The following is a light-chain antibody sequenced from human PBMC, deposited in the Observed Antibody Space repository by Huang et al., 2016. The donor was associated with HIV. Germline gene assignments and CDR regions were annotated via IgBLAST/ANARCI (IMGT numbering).Light chain of an antibody. J-gene: IGKJ4*01. CDR2: GAS. V-gene: IGKV3-20*01. CDR3: QQYGSSPLT. Sequence: EIVLTQSPGTLSLSPGERATLSCRASQSVRSSSLAWYQQKPGQSPRLLICGASNRATGIPDGFSGSGSATDFTLTISRLEPEDFAVYYCQQYGSSPLTFGGGTKVEIK. CDR1: QSVRSSS.